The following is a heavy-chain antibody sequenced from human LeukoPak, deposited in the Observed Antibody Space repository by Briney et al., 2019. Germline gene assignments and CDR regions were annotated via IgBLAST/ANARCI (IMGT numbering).Heavy chain of an antibody. CDR3: AREQRGGRSGSMGGLFASYYTYYYMDV. J-gene: IGHJ6*03. CDR2: INPSDGAT. CDR1: GYTFTMYY. D-gene: IGHD3-16*01. V-gene: IGHV1-46*01. Sequence: ASVKVSCKASGYTFTMYYIHWVRQAPGQGLEWMGMINPSDGATTFAQRFQGRVTMTRDMSTTTVYMDLRNLRSEDTAVYFCAREQRGGRSGSMGGLFASYYTYYYMDVWGRGTTVTVSS.